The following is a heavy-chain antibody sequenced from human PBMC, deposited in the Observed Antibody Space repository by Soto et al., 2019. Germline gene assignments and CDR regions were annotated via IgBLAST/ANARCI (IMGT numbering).Heavy chain of an antibody. CDR3: ARVGVYCTNGVCYLFDY. J-gene: IGHJ4*02. V-gene: IGHV1-8*01. D-gene: IGHD2-8*01. CDR1: GYTFTSYD. Sequence: QVQLVQSGAEVKKPGASVKVSCKASGYTFTSYDINWVRQATGQGLEWMGWMNPNSGNTGYAQKFQGRVTMTRNTSISTAYMGLSSLRSEDTAVYYCARVGVYCTNGVCYLFDYWGQGTLVTVSS. CDR2: MNPNSGNT.